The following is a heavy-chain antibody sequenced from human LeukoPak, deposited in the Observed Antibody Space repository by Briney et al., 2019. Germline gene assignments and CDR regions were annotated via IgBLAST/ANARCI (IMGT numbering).Heavy chain of an antibody. D-gene: IGHD3-22*01. CDR2: ISSSGSTI. CDR3: ARNPRPYDSSGYYFDY. Sequence: GGSLRLSCAASGFTFSSYEMNWVRQAPGKGLEWVSYISSSGSTIYYADSVKGRFTISRDNAKNSLYLQMNSLRAEDTAVYYCARNPRPYDSSGYYFDYWGQGTLVTVSS. J-gene: IGHJ4*02. V-gene: IGHV3-48*03. CDR1: GFTFSSYE.